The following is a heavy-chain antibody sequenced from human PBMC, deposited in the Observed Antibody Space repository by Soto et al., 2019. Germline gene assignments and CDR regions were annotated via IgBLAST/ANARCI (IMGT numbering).Heavy chain of an antibody. CDR1: SGSISSSNW. CDR2: IYHSGST. Sequence: QVQLQESGPGLVKPSGTLSLTCAVSSGSISSSNWWSWVRQPPGKGLEWIGEIYHSGSTNYNPSLTSRVTISVDKSKNQFSLKLSSVTAADTAVYYCARTIAAAGKGAFDIWGQGTMVTVSS. J-gene: IGHJ3*02. V-gene: IGHV4-4*02. D-gene: IGHD6-13*01. CDR3: ARTIAAAGKGAFDI.